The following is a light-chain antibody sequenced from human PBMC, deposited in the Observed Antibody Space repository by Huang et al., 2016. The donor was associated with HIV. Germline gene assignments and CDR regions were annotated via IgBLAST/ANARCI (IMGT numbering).Light chain of an antibody. Sequence: EIVLTQSPGTLSLSPGDRATLSCRASQFVANAYVAWYQHKPGQSPRLLFYGASRRASCIPDRFSGSGFGTDFTLTISRLEPDDFAVYFCQQCGSPTWTFGQGTKVEIK. CDR2: GAS. CDR1: QFVANAY. CDR3: QQCGSPTWT. J-gene: IGKJ1*01. V-gene: IGKV3-20*01.